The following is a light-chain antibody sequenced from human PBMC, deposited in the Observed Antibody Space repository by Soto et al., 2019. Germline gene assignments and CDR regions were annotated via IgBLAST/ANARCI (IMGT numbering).Light chain of an antibody. Sequence: DIQMTQSPSTLSSSVGDTVTITCRASQNINKWLAWYQHKPGKAPKLLIYDASSLEGGVPSRFSGSGSGTEFTLTISSLQPDDSAIYYCQQYNSNLFSFGPGSKVDVK. J-gene: IGKJ3*01. CDR3: QQYNSNLFS. V-gene: IGKV1-5*01. CDR1: QNINKW. CDR2: DAS.